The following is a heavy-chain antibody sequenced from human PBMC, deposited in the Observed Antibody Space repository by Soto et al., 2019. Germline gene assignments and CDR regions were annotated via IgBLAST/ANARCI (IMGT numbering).Heavy chain of an antibody. CDR2: INHSGST. D-gene: IGHD4-4*01. CDR1: GGSITNTNW. Sequence: PSETLSLTCAVSGGSITNTNWWTWVRQPPGKGLEWIGEINHSGSTNYNPSLKSRVTISIDKPKNQFSLKLISVTAADTAVYYCALGNGYYYHYGIDVWGQGTTVTVSS. J-gene: IGHJ6*02. CDR3: ALGNGYYYHYGIDV. V-gene: IGHV4-4*02.